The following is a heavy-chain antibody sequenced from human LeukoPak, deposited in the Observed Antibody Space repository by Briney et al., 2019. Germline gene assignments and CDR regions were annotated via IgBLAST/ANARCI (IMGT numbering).Heavy chain of an antibody. J-gene: IGHJ6*03. Sequence: ASVKVSCKASGGTFSSYAISWVRQAPGQGLEWMGGIIPIFGTANYAQKFQGRVTITADESTSTAYMELSSLRSEDTAVYYCARLTGSDTYYYYYYMDVWGKGTTVTVSS. CDR1: GGTFSSYA. D-gene: IGHD1-14*01. CDR3: ARLTGSDTYYYYYYMDV. V-gene: IGHV1-69*13. CDR2: IIPIFGTA.